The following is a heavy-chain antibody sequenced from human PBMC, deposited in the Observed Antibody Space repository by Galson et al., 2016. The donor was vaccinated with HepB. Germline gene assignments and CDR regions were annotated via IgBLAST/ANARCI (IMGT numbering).Heavy chain of an antibody. D-gene: IGHD6-13*01. V-gene: IGHV3-33*01. CDR2: IWYDGQNR. Sequence: SLRLSCAASGFTFSSYGMHWVRQAPGKGLEWVAVIWYDGQNRYYADSVKGRFTSARDNSKNTLYLQVNSLRGEATAVYYCAGSSSRSNYFGINVWGQGTTFTVSS. CDR3: AGSSSRSNYFGINV. CDR1: GFTFSSYG. J-gene: IGHJ6*02.